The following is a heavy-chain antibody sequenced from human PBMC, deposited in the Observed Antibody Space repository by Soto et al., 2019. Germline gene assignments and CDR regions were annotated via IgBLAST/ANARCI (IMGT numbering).Heavy chain of an antibody. CDR1: GFTVSSNY. CDR2: ISGNGSST. Sequence: PGGALRLSCAASGFTVSSNYMSWVRQAPGKGLEWVSAISGNGSSTYYADSVKGRFTISRDNSKNTLYLQMNSLRAEDTAVYYCARDYLTMVRGSMDVWGKGTTVTVSS. D-gene: IGHD3-10*01. V-gene: IGHV3-23*01. J-gene: IGHJ6*03. CDR3: ARDYLTMVRGSMDV.